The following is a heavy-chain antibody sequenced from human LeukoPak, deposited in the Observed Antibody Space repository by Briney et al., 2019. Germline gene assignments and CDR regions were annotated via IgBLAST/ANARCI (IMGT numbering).Heavy chain of an antibody. CDR1: GGSTSSSNFY. CDR2: IHYSGNT. J-gene: IGHJ4*02. CDR3: ARLGAGPTYYDFWSGYSSFYFDY. D-gene: IGHD3-3*01. V-gene: IGHV4-39*01. Sequence: SETLSLTCTVSGGSTSSSNFYWGWIRQPPGVGLEWIGGIHYSGNTYYNPSLKSRVTISIDTSKNQFSLKLSFVTAADTAVYYCARLGAGPTYYDFWSGYSSFYFDYWGQGTLVTVSS.